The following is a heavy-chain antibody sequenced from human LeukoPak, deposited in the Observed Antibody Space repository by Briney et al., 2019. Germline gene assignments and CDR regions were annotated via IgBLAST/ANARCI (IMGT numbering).Heavy chain of an antibody. J-gene: IGHJ6*03. D-gene: IGHD6-13*01. CDR1: GGSISSSSYY. Sequence: SETLSLTCTVSGGSISSSSYYWGWIRQPPGKGLEWIGSIYYSGSTYYNPSLKSRVTISVDTSKNQFSLKLSSVTAADTAVYYCARKDGSSWYPNPAYYYMDVWGKGTTVTVSS. CDR3: ARKDGSSWYPNPAYYYMDV. V-gene: IGHV4-39*01. CDR2: IYYSGST.